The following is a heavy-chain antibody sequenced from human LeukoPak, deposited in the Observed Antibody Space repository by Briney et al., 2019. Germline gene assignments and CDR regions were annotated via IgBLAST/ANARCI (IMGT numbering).Heavy chain of an antibody. CDR3: ARDLDYDILTGNMYYFDY. Sequence: ASVKVSCKASGYTFTSYGISWVRQAPGQGLEWMGWISAYNGNTNYAQKLQGRVTMTTDTSTSTAYMELRSPRFDDTAVYYCARDLDYDILTGNMYYFDYWGQGTLVTVSS. CDR2: ISAYNGNT. CDR1: GYTFTSYG. D-gene: IGHD3-9*01. V-gene: IGHV1-18*01. J-gene: IGHJ4*02.